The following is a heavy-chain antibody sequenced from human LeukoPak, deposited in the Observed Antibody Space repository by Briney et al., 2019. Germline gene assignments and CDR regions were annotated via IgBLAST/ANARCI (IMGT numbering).Heavy chain of an antibody. J-gene: IGHJ4*02. D-gene: IGHD6-13*01. CDR3: AKDQGIAAAGTDGPDY. Sequence: GGSLRLSCAASGFTFSSYAMSWVRQAPGKGLEWVSAISGSGGSTYYADSVKGRFTISRDNSKNTLCLQMNSLRAEDTAVYYCAKDQGIAAAGTDGPDYWGQGTLVTVSS. CDR1: GFTFSSYA. CDR2: ISGSGGST. V-gene: IGHV3-23*01.